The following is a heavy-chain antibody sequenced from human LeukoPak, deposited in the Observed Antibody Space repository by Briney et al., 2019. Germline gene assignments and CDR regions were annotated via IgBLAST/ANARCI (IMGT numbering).Heavy chain of an antibody. V-gene: IGHV3-23*01. J-gene: IGHJ4*02. Sequence: GGSLRLSCVASGFTFNNYAMSWVRQAPGKGLEWVSSISGSGPSTDYTDAVKGRFIISRDKSKNTLHLQMNSLRAEDTALYYCARLPTFYYDSSGYHYDYWGQGTLVTVSS. D-gene: IGHD3-22*01. CDR1: GFTFNNYA. CDR3: ARLPTFYYDSSGYHYDY. CDR2: ISGSGPST.